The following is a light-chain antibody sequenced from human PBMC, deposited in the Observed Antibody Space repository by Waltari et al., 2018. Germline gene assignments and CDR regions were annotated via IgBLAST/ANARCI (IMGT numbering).Light chain of an antibody. CDR3: ETGGHGTWV. V-gene: IGLV4-69*01. CDR2: VNSDGSR. J-gene: IGLJ3*02. CDR1: SGHSSNV. Sequence: QLVVTQSPSASAPLGASVKLTCTLSSGHSSNVIAWLQQRPEKGPRYLVQVNSDGSRRQGRREGTGDLRKFNSEGGTREGDEIPVRCSGSSSGAERYLTISSLQSDDEAYYYCETGGHGTWVFGGGTKLTVL.